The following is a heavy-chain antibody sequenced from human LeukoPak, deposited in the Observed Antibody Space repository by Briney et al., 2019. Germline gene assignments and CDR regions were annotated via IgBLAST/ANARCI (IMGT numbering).Heavy chain of an antibody. J-gene: IGHJ5*02. Sequence: SETLSLTCAVYGGSFSGYYWSWIRQPPGKGLEWIGEINHSGSTNYNPSLESRVTISVDTSKNQFSLKLSSVTAADTAVYYCARRAIFGVVKRKWFDPWGQGTLVTVSS. CDR3: ARRAIFGVVKRKWFDP. D-gene: IGHD3-3*01. CDR1: GGSFSGYY. V-gene: IGHV4-34*01. CDR2: INHSGST.